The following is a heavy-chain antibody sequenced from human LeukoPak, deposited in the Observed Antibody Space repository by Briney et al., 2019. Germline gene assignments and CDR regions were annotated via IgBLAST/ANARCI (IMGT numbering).Heavy chain of an antibody. J-gene: IGHJ4*02. D-gene: IGHD5-24*01. V-gene: IGHV4-39*01. Sequence: AWVRQAPGKGLEWIGSIFYSGNTYDNPSLKSRVTISVDTSKNQFSLKLNSVTAADTAVYYCARHRSKWLQSSFDYWGQGTLVTVSS. CDR2: IFYSGNT. CDR3: ARHRSKWLQSSFDY.